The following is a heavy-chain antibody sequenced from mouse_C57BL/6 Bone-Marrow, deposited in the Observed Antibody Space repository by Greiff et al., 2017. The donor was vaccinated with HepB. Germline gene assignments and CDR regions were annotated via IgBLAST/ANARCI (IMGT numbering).Heavy chain of an antibody. CDR2: INPNNGGT. V-gene: IGHV1-26*01. Sequence: EVKLQQSGPELVKPGASVKISCKASGYTFTDYYMNWVKQSHGKSLEWIGDINPNNGGTSYNQKFKGKATLTVDKSSSTAYMELRSLTSEDSAVYYCVSIYYDYDGFAYWGQGTLVTVSA. CDR3: VSIYYDYDGFAY. D-gene: IGHD2-4*01. J-gene: IGHJ3*01. CDR1: GYTFTDYY.